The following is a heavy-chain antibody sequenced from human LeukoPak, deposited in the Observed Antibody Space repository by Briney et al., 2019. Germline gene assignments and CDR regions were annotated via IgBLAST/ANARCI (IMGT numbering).Heavy chain of an antibody. CDR1: GLTFSRHD. D-gene: IGHD3-22*01. V-gene: IGHV3-23*01. J-gene: IGHJ4*02. Sequence: AGSLRLSCGPSGLTFSRHDMNWVHQAPPKGREGVADISVRGGGSSYANYVKGRFTSCRDNSKNTLYVQMDSLRVEDTAVYYCAKGVVGGRRDYYSYVDYWGQGTLVTVSS. CDR2: ISVRGGGS. CDR3: AKGVVGGRRDYYSYVDY.